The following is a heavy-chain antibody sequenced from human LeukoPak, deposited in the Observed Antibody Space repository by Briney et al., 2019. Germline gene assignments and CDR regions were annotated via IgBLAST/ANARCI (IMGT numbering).Heavy chain of an antibody. CDR3: TRERKSGIAAFDY. J-gene: IGHJ4*02. V-gene: IGHV3-33*01. D-gene: IGHD6-13*01. CDR2: IWYDGINK. CDR1: GFTFSSYG. Sequence: PGRSLRLSCAASGFTFSSYGMHWVRQAPGKGLEWVAVIWYDGINKFHADSVRGRFTISRDNSKNTVYLQMNSLRAEDTAVYYCTRERKSGIAAFDYWGQGTLVTVSP.